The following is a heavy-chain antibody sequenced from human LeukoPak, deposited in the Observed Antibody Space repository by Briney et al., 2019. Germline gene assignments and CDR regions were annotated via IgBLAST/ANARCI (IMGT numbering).Heavy chain of an antibody. J-gene: IGHJ6*03. CDR3: AREARYYDFWSGYSDYYYYYMDV. CDR2: IWYDGSNK. Sequence: GRSLRLSCAASGFTFSSYGMHWVRQAPGKGLEWVAGIWYDGSNKYYADSVKGRFTISRDNSTTTLYLQMNSLRAEDTAVYYCAREARYYDFWSGYSDYYYYYMDVWGKGTTVTVSS. D-gene: IGHD3-3*01. V-gene: IGHV3-33*01. CDR1: GFTFSSYG.